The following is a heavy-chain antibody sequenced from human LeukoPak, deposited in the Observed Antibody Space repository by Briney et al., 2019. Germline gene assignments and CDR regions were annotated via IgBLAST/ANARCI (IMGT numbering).Heavy chain of an antibody. D-gene: IGHD3-10*01. CDR3: ARVRDIWFGGFDP. CDR2: INPKNGGT. Sequence: ASVKVSCKASGYTLSDYYIHWVRQAPGQGLEWMGWINPKNGGTTYEQKFQGRVTMTRDTSISTAYMELSRLRSDDTAVYYCARVRDIWFGGFDPWGQGTLVTVSS. CDR1: GYTLSDYY. J-gene: IGHJ5*02. V-gene: IGHV1-2*02.